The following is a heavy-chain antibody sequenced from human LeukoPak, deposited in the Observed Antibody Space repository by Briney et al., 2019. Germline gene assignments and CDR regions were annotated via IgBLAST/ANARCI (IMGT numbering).Heavy chain of an antibody. D-gene: IGHD3-9*01. CDR1: SDSITNTSYY. V-gene: IGHV4-39*01. CDR3: ARQDGRDYDWLWGPFDY. CDR2: FYYIGKT. Sequence: AETLSLTCIVSSDSITNTSYYWGRIRQSPGKGLEWIGSFYYIGKTYYNPSLKYRATISVDTSKTHFSLRLTSVTAADTAMYFCARQDGRDYDWLWGPFDYWGQGSLVTVSS. J-gene: IGHJ4*02.